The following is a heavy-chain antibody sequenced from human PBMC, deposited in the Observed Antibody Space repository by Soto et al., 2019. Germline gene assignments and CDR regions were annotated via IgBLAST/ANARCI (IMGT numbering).Heavy chain of an antibody. Sequence: EVQLVESGGGPVRPGGSLKLSCAASGLTFSKYWMTWVRQAPGKGLEWVATIKHDGSEKSNLDSVEGRFTISRDNAKNSLSLQMNSLRVEDTAVYFCASVPGSPGYHGLDVWGQGTTVTVSS. CDR1: GLTFSKYW. J-gene: IGHJ6*02. CDR2: IKHDGSEK. V-gene: IGHV3-7*03. CDR3: ASVPGSPGYHGLDV. D-gene: IGHD6-19*01.